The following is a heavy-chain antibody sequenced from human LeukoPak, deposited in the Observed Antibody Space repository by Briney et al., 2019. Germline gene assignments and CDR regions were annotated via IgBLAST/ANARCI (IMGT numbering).Heavy chain of an antibody. Sequence: GGSLRLSCAASGFSFSSYSMNWVRQAPGKGLEWVSSISSSSSYIYYADSVKGRFTISRDNAKNSLYLQMNSLRAEDTAVYYCAREERHSSGWYGYYYYYMDVWGKGTTVTISS. D-gene: IGHD6-19*01. CDR3: AREERHSSGWYGYYYYYMDV. CDR1: GFSFSSYS. CDR2: ISSSSSYI. V-gene: IGHV3-21*01. J-gene: IGHJ6*03.